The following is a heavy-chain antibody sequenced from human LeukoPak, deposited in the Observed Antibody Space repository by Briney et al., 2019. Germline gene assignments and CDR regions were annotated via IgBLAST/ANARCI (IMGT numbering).Heavy chain of an antibody. Sequence: ASVKVSCKVSGYTLTELSMHWVRQAPGKGLEWMGGFDPEDGETIYAQKFQGRVTMTEDTSTDTAYMELSSLRSEDTAWYYCATDTRGGYMFSDVDTAMVTGYWGQGTLVTVSS. V-gene: IGHV1-24*01. J-gene: IGHJ4*02. CDR3: ATDTRGGYMFSDVDTAMVTGY. CDR2: FDPEDGET. D-gene: IGHD5-18*01. CDR1: GYTLTELS.